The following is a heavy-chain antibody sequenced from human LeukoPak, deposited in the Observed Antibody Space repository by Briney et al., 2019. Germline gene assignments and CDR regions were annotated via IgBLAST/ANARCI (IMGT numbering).Heavy chain of an antibody. CDR2: ISSSSSYI. CDR1: GFTFSSYS. Sequence: GGSLRLSCAASGFTFSSYSMNWVRQAPGKGLEWVSSISSSSSYIYYADSVKGRFTISRDSAKNSLYLQMNSLRAEDTAVYYCARVRVRGVIKPRDWFDPWGQGTLVTVSS. V-gene: IGHV3-21*01. J-gene: IGHJ5*02. CDR3: ARVRVRGVIKPRDWFDP. D-gene: IGHD3-10*01.